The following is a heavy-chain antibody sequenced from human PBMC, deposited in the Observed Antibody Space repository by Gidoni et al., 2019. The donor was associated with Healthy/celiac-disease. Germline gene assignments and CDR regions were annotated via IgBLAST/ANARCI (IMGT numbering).Heavy chain of an antibody. D-gene: IGHD1-26*01. Sequence: QVQLQESGPGLVKPSETLSLTCTVAGGPISSYYWSWIRQPAGKGLEWIGRIYTSGSTNYNPSRKSRVTMSVDTSKNQFSLKLSSVTAADTAVYYCARDFTRPRGELLGGFDYWGQGTLVTVSS. J-gene: IGHJ4*02. CDR2: IYTSGST. V-gene: IGHV4-4*07. CDR1: GGPISSYY. CDR3: ARDFTRPRGELLGGFDY.